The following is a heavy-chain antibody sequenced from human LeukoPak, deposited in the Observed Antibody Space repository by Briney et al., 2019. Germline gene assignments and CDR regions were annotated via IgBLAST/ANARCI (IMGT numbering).Heavy chain of an antibody. V-gene: IGHV3-21*01. D-gene: IGHD2-2*01. J-gene: IGHJ6*02. CDR1: GFTFSSYS. Sequence: GGSLRLSCAASGFTFSSYSMNWVRQAPGKGLEWVSSISSSSSYIYYADSVKGRFTISRDNAKNSLYLQMNSLRAEDTAVHYCARDTLPGTGYCSSTSCYDTGMDVWGQGTTVTVSS. CDR2: ISSSSSYI. CDR3: ARDTLPGTGYCSSTSCYDTGMDV.